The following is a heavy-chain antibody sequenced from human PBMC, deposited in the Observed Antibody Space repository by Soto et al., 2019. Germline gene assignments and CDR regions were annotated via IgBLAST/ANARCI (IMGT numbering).Heavy chain of an antibody. CDR3: ARDRGAAAGTLDY. D-gene: IGHD6-13*01. J-gene: IGHJ4*02. V-gene: IGHV3-21*05. Sequence: VQLVESGGGLVQPGGSLRLSCAASGFTFSSYSMNWVRQAPGKGLEWVSYISSSSSYIYYADSVKGRFTISRDNAKNSLYLQMNSLRAEDTAVYYCARDRGAAAGTLDYWGQGTLVTVSS. CDR2: ISSSSSYI. CDR1: GFTFSSYS.